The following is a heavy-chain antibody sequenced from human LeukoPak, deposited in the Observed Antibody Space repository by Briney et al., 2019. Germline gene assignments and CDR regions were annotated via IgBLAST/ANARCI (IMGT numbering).Heavy chain of an antibody. V-gene: IGHV4-4*07. CDR3: ARGDTNMATDAFDI. CDR2: IYTSGST. Sequence: PSETLSLTCTVSGGSISSYYWTWIRQPAGKGLEWIGRIYTSGSTNYNPSLKSRVTMSVDTSKNQFSLKLSSVTAADTAVYYCARGDTNMATDAFDIWGQGTMVSVSS. J-gene: IGHJ3*02. D-gene: IGHD5-18*01. CDR1: GGSISSYY.